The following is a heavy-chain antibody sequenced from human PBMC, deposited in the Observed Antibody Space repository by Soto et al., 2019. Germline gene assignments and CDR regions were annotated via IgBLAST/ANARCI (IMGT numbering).Heavy chain of an antibody. CDR2: IFYTGTT. J-gene: IGHJ5*02. V-gene: IGHV4-39*02. D-gene: IGHD2-2*01. Sequence: SETLSLTCSVSGGSISYNSYYWGWIRQPPGQGLVWVGGIFYTGTTYYSPSLKDRVTISVDTSKNSFSLNLTSVTAADTAVYFCARLVVVAPVANAWGQGTLVTVSS. CDR1: GGSISYNSYY. CDR3: ARLVVVAPVANA.